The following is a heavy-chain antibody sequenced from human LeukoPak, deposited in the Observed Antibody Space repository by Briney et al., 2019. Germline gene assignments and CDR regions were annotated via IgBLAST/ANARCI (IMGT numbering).Heavy chain of an antibody. J-gene: IGHJ4*02. CDR3: ARVEVRPMVRGVIDY. CDR2: IYYSGGT. D-gene: IGHD3-10*01. CDR1: GGSISSYY. V-gene: IGHV4-59*01. Sequence: SETLSLTCTVSGGSISSYYWSWIRQPPGKGLEWIGYIYYSGGTNYNPSLKSRVTISVDTSKNQFSLKLSSVTAADTAVYYCARVEVRPMVRGVIDYWGQGTLVTVSS.